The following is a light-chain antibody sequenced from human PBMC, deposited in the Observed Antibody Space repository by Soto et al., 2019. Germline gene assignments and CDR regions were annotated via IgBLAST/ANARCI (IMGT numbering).Light chain of an antibody. V-gene: IGLV2-14*01. CDR2: EVS. CDR3: SSYTRSSTQV. J-gene: IGLJ1*01. Sequence: QSAPTQPASVSGSPGQSITISCTGTSSDVAAYNYVSWYQVHPGKAPTLIISEVSNRPSGVSSRFSGSKSANTASLTISGLRPEDEADYYCSSYTRSSTQVFGTGTKLTVL. CDR1: SSDVAAYNY.